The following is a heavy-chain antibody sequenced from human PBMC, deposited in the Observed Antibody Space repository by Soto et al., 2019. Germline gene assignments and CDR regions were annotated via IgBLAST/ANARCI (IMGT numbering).Heavy chain of an antibody. J-gene: IGHJ3*01. Sequence: GGSLRLSCAASGFTFSNYAMDWVRRPPGKGLEWVSVISGHGDTTYYTDSVKGRFTFSRDNSKNTMYLQMNSLRAEDTAVYYCVKGHYNSGTSLAGLDFWGQGTMVTVSS. D-gene: IGHD3-10*01. CDR1: GFTFSNYA. CDR3: VKGHYNSGTSLAGLDF. CDR2: ISGHGDTT. V-gene: IGHV3-23*01.